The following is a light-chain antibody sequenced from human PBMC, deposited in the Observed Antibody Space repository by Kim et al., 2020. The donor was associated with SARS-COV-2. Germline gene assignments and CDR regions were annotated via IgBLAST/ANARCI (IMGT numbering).Light chain of an antibody. V-gene: IGLV3-9*01. J-gene: IGLJ2*01. Sequence: SYELTQPLSVSVALGQTATITCGGNNIGSKNVHWYQQRPGQAPVLVIYNDANRPSGIPERFSGSSSRNTATLTISRAQVGDEADYYCQVWDTSIEVVFGGGTQLTVL. CDR3: QVWDTSIEVV. CDR1: NIGSKN. CDR2: NDA.